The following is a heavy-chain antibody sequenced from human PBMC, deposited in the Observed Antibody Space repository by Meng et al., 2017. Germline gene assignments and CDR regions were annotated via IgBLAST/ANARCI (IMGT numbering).Heavy chain of an antibody. CDR3: ARGGIAAALPWFDP. V-gene: IGHV1-69*05. CDR1: GGTFSSYA. Sequence: QVQRVQSGAEVKKPGSSVKVACKASGGTFSSYAISWVRQTPGKGLEWMGGIIPIFGTANYAQKFQGRVTITTDESTSTAYMELSSLRSEDTAVYYCARGGIAAALPWFDPWGQGTLVTVSS. D-gene: IGHD6-13*01. CDR2: IIPIFGTA. J-gene: IGHJ5*02.